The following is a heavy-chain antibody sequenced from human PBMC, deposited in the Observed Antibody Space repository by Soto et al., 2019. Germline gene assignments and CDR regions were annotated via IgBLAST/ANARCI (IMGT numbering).Heavy chain of an antibody. CDR1: GYTFTSYG. Sequence: QVHLVQSGAEVKKPGASVKVSCKASGYTFTSYGITWVRQAPGQGLEWMGWISAHNGNTDYAQKLQGRVNVTRDTSTSTAYMELRSLTSVYTAVYYCGRGRYGDYWGQGALVTVSS. CDR3: GRGRYGDY. J-gene: IGHJ4*02. D-gene: IGHD1-1*01. V-gene: IGHV1-18*01. CDR2: ISAHNGNT.